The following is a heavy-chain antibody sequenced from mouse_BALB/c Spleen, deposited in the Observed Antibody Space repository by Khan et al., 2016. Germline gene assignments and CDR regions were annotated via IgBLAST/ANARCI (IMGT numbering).Heavy chain of an antibody. D-gene: IGHD2-12*01. CDR1: GFSLTGYG. CDR2: IWGGGRT. CDR3: TGDYDRFAY. Sequence: QVQLKESGPGLVEPSQSLSITCTVSGFSLTGYGVNWVRQPPGKGLEWLGKIWGGGRTDYNPALNSRVSISKDNSKCQVFLKMNSLQADDTANYSCTGDYDRFAYWGQGTLVIVSA. J-gene: IGHJ3*01. V-gene: IGHV2-6-7*01.